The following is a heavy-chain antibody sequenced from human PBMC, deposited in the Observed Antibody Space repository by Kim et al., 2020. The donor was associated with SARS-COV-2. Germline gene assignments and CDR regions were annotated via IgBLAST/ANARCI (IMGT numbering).Heavy chain of an antibody. D-gene: IGHD2-2*01. CDR3: AKDRRNGARFYTSADY. J-gene: IGHJ4*02. CDR1: GFTFSSYG. V-gene: IGHV3-30*18. Sequence: GGSLRLSCAASGFTFSSYGMHWVRQAPGKGLEWVAVISYDGSNKYYADSVKGRFTISRDNSKNTLYLQMNSLRAEDTAVYYCAKDRRNGARFYTSADYWGQGTLVTVSS. CDR2: ISYDGSNK.